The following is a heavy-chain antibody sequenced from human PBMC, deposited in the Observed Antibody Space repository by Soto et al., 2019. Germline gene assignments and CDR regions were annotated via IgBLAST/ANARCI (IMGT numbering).Heavy chain of an antibody. V-gene: IGHV5-51*01. CDR3: ARLSRMEGPSADYYMDV. CDR1: GYSFTSYW. CDR2: IYPGDSDT. D-gene: IGHD6-13*01. Sequence: PGESLKISCKGSGYSFTSYWIGWVRQMPGKGLEWMGIIYPGDSDTRYSPSFQGQVTISADKSISTAYLQWSSLKASDTAMYYCARLSRMEGPSADYYMDVWGKGTTVTVSS. J-gene: IGHJ6*03.